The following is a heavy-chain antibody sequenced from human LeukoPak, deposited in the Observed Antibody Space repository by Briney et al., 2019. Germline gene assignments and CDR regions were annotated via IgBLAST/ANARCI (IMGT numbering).Heavy chain of an antibody. CDR1: GFTFSSYA. D-gene: IGHD4-17*01. J-gene: IGHJ5*02. Sequence: GGSLRLSCAASGFTFSSYAMSWVRQAPGKGLEWVSAISGSGGSTYYADSVKGRFTISSDNSKNTLYLQMNSLRAEDTAVYYCAKDYGDPNWFDPWGQGTLVTVSS. CDR3: AKDYGDPNWFDP. V-gene: IGHV3-23*01. CDR2: ISGSGGST.